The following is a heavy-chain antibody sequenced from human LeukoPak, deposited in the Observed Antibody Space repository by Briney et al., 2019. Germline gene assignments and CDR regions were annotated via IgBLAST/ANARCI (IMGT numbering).Heavy chain of an antibody. V-gene: IGHV4-34*01. CDR2: MNHSGST. Sequence: PSESLSLTCAVYGGSFSGYYWSWIRQPPGKGLEWIGEMNHSGSTNYNPSLKSRVTISVDTSKNQFSLKLSSVTAADTAVHYCARRRTAKLERLFSYYYYYMDVWGKGTTVTISS. CDR3: ARRRTAKLERLFSYYYYYMDV. CDR1: GGSFSGYY. D-gene: IGHD1-1*01. J-gene: IGHJ6*03.